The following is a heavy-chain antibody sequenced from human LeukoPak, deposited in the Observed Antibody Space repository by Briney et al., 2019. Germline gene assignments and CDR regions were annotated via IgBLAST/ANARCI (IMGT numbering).Heavy chain of an antibody. V-gene: IGHV3-15*01. J-gene: IGHJ4*02. D-gene: IGHD1-26*01. Sequence: GGSLRLSCAASGFTFSNAWMSWVRQAPGKGLEWVGRIKSKTDGGTTDYAAPVKGRFTISRDDSKNTLYLQMNSLKTEDTAVYYCTTDRWPTGSYYDWGQGTLATVSS. CDR3: TTDRWPTGSYYD. CDR2: IKSKTDGGTT. CDR1: GFTFSNAW.